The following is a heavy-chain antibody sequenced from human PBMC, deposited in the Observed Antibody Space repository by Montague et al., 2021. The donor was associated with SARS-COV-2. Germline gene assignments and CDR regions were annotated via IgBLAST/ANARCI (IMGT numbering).Heavy chain of an antibody. CDR3: ARIGGLSFGY. D-gene: IGHD3-16*01. V-gene: IGHV4-30-4*08. CDR2: IYNSDST. CDR1: GGSIISPDFY. Sequence: TLSLTCTVSGGSIISPDFYWNWIRQPPGKGLEWIGYIYNSDSTNYNPSLKSRVTISVDTSKNQLSLRLSSVTAADTAVYYCARIGGLSFGYWGQGTLVTVSS. J-gene: IGHJ4*02.